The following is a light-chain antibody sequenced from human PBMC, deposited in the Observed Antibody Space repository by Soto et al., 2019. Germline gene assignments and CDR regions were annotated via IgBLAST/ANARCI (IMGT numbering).Light chain of an antibody. J-gene: IGKJ1*01. Sequence: EIVLTQSPGTLSLSPGERATLSCRASQDVSGIYLAWYQQKPGQAPRLLIYGASSRATGIPDRFSGSGSGTDFTLTINRLEPEDFALYNCQYYESSRWPFGQGTKVDIX. CDR2: GAS. CDR1: QDVSGIY. V-gene: IGKV3-20*01. CDR3: QYYESSRWP.